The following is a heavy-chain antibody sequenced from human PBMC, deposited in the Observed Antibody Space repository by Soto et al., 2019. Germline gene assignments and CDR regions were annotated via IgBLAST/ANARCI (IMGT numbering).Heavy chain of an antibody. CDR3: AREVDTPMARPPYHYYAMDV. Sequence: QVQLVQSGAEVKTPGSSVKVFCKVSGGTFSGYAISWVRQAPGQGLEWMGGIIPLFGTTNTAQKFQDRVTITADESTTTAYMERSSLKSEDTAVYYCAREVDTPMARPPYHYYAMDVWGQGTTVTVSS. CDR2: IIPLFGTT. J-gene: IGHJ6*02. V-gene: IGHV1-69*01. CDR1: GGTFSGYA. D-gene: IGHD5-18*01.